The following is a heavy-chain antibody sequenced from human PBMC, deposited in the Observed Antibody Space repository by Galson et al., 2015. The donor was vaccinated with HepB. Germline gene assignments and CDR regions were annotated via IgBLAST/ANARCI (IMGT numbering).Heavy chain of an antibody. D-gene: IGHD2-15*01. J-gene: IGHJ4*02. CDR1: GFTFSSYA. Sequence: SLRLSCAASGFTFSSYAMSWVRQAPGKGLEWVSAISGSGGSTYYADSVKGRFTISRDNSKNTLYLQMNSLRAEDTAVYYCAKVNGYCSGGSCRFDYWGQGTLVTVSS. CDR3: AKVNGYCSGGSCRFDY. V-gene: IGHV3-23*01. CDR2: ISGSGGST.